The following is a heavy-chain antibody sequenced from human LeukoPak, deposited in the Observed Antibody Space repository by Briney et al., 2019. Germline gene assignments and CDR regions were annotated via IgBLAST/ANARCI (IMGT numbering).Heavy chain of an antibody. CDR1: GGSISSGGYY. J-gene: IGHJ3*02. Sequence: SQTLSLTCTVSGGSISSGGYYWSWIRQHPGKGLEWIGYIYYSGSTYYNLSLKSRVTISVDTSKNQFSLKLSSVTAADTAVYYCARMGNGDYYGSGSYYITAFDIWGQGTMVTVSS. V-gene: IGHV4-31*03. D-gene: IGHD3-10*01. CDR2: IYYSGST. CDR3: ARMGNGDYYGSGSYYITAFDI.